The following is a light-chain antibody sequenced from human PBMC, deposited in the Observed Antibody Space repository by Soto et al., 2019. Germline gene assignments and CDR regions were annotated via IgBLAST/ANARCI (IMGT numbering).Light chain of an antibody. CDR3: QRYGSSPLYA. CDR2: GTS. J-gene: IGKJ2*01. CDR1: QTINTGF. Sequence: EIVLTQSPGTLSLSPGERATFSCRTSQTINTGFLAWYQQRPGLAPRLLIHGTSNRATGIPDRFSGSGSGTDFTLTISALEPDDFAVYYCQRYGSSPLYAFGQGTKLEI. V-gene: IGKV3-20*01.